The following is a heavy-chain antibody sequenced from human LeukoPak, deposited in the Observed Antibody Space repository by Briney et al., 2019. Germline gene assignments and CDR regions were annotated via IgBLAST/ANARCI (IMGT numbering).Heavy chain of an antibody. V-gene: IGHV4-59*01. CDR2: IYYSGST. Sequence: PSETLSLTCTASGGSISSYYWSWIRQPPGKGLEWIGYIYYSGSTNYNPSLKSRVTISVDTSKNQFSLKLSSETAADTAVYYCARGGGYCSSTSCLYYWGQGTLVTVSS. CDR3: ARGGGYCSSTSCLYY. CDR1: GGSISSYY. D-gene: IGHD2-2*01. J-gene: IGHJ4*02.